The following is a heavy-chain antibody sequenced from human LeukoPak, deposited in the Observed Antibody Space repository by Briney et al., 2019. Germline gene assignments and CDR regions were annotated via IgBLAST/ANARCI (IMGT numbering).Heavy chain of an antibody. CDR3: AREDTALFDY. J-gene: IGHJ4*02. V-gene: IGHV4-30-2*01. CDR1: GGSISSGGYS. Sequence: SQTLSLTCAVSGGSISSGGYSWSWIRQPPGKGLEWIGYIYHSGSTYYNPSLKSRVTISVDRSKNQFSLKLSSVTAADTAVYYCAREDTALFDYWGQGTLVTVSS. CDR2: IYHSGST. D-gene: IGHD5-18*01.